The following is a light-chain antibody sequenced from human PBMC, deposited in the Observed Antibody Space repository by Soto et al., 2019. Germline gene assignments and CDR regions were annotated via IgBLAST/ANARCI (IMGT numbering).Light chain of an antibody. V-gene: IGKV1-39*01. CDR2: AAS. J-gene: IGKJ2*01. Sequence: DIQMTQSPSSLSASVGDRVTITCRTSQSMDTYLNWYQQKPGKAPNLLIYAASNLQSGVPSRFSGSGSGTDFTLTISSLQPEDFATYYCQQSYITPPYTFGQGTRLEIK. CDR1: QSMDTY. CDR3: QQSYITPPYT.